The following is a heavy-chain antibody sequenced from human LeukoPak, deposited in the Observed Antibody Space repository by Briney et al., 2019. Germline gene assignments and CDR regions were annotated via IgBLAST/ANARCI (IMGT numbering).Heavy chain of an antibody. D-gene: IGHD4-23*01. CDR2: IYYSGST. CDR3: AGDPVVTQAFDI. J-gene: IGHJ3*02. CDR1: GGSISSGDYY. Sequence: PSETLSLTCTVSGGSISSGDYYWSWIRQPPGKGLEWIGYIYYSGSTYYNPSLKSRVTISVDTSKNQFSLKLSSVTAADTAVYYCAGDPVVTQAFDIWGQGTMVTVSS. V-gene: IGHV4-30-4*01.